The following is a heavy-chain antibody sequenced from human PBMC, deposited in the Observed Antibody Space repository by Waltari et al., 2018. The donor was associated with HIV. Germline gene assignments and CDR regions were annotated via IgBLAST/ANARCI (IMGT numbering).Heavy chain of an antibody. Sequence: EVQLLESGGGLVQPGGSLRLSCAASGFTFRSYAMSWGRQAPGKGLEWVSAISGSGGSTYYADSVKGRFTISRDNSKNTLYLQMNSLRAEDTAVYYCAKLTYYFDSSGYYPRFYFDYWGQGTLGTVSS. J-gene: IGHJ4*02. CDR1: GFTFRSYA. V-gene: IGHV3-23*01. CDR3: AKLTYYFDSSGYYPRFYFDY. CDR2: ISGSGGST. D-gene: IGHD3-22*01.